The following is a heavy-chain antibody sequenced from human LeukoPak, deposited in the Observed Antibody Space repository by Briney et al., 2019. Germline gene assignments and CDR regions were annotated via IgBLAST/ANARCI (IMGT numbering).Heavy chain of an antibody. Sequence: KASETLSLTCTVSGYSIRSGYYWGWIRQPPGKGLEWIGSIYHSGSTYYNPSLESRVTMSVDTSKNQFSLKLSSVTAADTAVYYCARAAVTASGYWGQGTLVTVSS. J-gene: IGHJ4*02. V-gene: IGHV4-38-2*02. CDR3: ARAAVTASGY. CDR1: GYSIRSGYY. CDR2: IYHSGST. D-gene: IGHD2-21*02.